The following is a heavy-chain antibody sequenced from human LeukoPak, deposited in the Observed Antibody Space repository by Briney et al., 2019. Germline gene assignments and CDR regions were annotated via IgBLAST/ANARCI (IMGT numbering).Heavy chain of an antibody. J-gene: IGHJ4*02. CDR2: ISSSSSYI. D-gene: IGHD5-12*01. Sequence: PGGSLRLSCAASGFTFSSYTMNWVRQAPGKGLEWVSSISSSSSYIYYADSVKGRFTISRDNSKNTLYLQMNSLRAEDTAVYYCARGPSGYHNTGGQGTLVTVSS. CDR1: GFTFSSYT. V-gene: IGHV3-21*01. CDR3: ARGPSGYHNT.